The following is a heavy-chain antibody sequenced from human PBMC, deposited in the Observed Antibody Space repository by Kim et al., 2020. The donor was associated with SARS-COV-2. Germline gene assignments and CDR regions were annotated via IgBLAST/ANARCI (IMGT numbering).Heavy chain of an antibody. D-gene: IGHD3-10*01. Sequence: SETLSLTCAVYGGSFSGYYWSWIRQPPGKGLEWIGEINHSGSTNYNPSLKSRVTISVDTSKNQFSLKLSSVTAADTAVYYCARYGSIWFGELKGMDVWGQGTTVTVSS. CDR2: INHSGST. V-gene: IGHV4-34*01. CDR1: GGSFSGYY. J-gene: IGHJ6*02. CDR3: ARYGSIWFGELKGMDV.